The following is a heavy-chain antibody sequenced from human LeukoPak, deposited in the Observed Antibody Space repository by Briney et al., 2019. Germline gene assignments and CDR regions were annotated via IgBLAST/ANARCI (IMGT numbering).Heavy chain of an antibody. CDR3: ARAVQLERPPPLIGYYYMDV. CDR1: GFTFSDHY. Sequence: GGSLRLSCAASGFTFSDHYMSWLRQAAGKGLEWVSYISSSGNTTYYADSVKGRFTISRDNAKNSLYLQMNSLRAEGTAVYYCARAVQLERPPPLIGYYYMDVWGKGTTVTVSS. V-gene: IGHV3-11*04. CDR2: ISSSGNTT. J-gene: IGHJ6*03. D-gene: IGHD1-1*01.